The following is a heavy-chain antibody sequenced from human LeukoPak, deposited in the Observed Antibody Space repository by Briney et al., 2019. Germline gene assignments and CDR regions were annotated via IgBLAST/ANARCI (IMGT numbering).Heavy chain of an antibody. V-gene: IGHV3-21*01. Sequence: GGSLRLSCAASGFTFSSYSMNWVRQAPGKGLEWVSSISTSSSYVYYADSVKGRFTISRDNAKNSLYLRMNSLRAEDTAVYYCARDGYCSGGSCYSYGYFDYWGQGTLVTVSS. J-gene: IGHJ4*02. CDR2: ISTSSSYV. CDR1: GFTFSSYS. CDR3: ARDGYCSGGSCYSYGYFDY. D-gene: IGHD2-15*01.